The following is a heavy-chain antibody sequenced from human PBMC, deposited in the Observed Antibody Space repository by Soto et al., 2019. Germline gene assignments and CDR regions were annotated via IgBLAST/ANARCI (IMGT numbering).Heavy chain of an antibody. V-gene: IGHV4-39*01. CDR1: GGSISSSSYY. Sequence: QLQLQESGPGLVKPSETLSLTCTVSGGSISSSSYYWGWISQPPGKGLEWIGSIYYSGSTYYNPSLKSRVTITVDTSKNQFSLKLSSVTAADTAVYYCAKSYDLAASGWFDPWGQGTLVTVSS. CDR3: AKSYDLAASGWFDP. CDR2: IYYSGST. D-gene: IGHD3-3*01. J-gene: IGHJ5*02.